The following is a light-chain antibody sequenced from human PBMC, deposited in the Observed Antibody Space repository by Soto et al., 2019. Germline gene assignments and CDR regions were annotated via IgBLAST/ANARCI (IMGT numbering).Light chain of an antibody. V-gene: IGLV2-14*01. Sequence: QSVLTQPASVSGSPGQSITISCTGTSSDVGGYNYVSWYQQHPGKAPKLMIYDVSNRPSGVSDRFTGYKSGNTASLTISGLQAEDEADYDCSSYTSSSSSRVFGGGTKLTVL. CDR2: DVS. CDR3: SSYTSSSSSRV. J-gene: IGLJ3*02. CDR1: SSDVGGYNY.